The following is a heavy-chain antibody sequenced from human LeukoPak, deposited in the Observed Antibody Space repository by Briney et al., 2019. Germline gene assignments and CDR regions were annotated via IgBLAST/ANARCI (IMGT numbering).Heavy chain of an antibody. CDR2: IGTASDT. CDR3: ARGAAAGGYYYYGMDV. Sequence: GGSLRLSCAASGFTFSSYDMHWVRQATGRGLGWVSAIGTASDTYYPGSVKGRFTISRENAKNSLYLQMNSLRAGDTAVYYCARGAAAGGYYYYGMDVWGQGTTVTVSS. V-gene: IGHV3-13*01. CDR1: GFTFSSYD. J-gene: IGHJ6*02. D-gene: IGHD6-13*01.